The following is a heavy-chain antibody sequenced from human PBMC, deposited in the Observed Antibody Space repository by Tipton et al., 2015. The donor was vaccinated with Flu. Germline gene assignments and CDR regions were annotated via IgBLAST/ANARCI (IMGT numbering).Heavy chain of an antibody. CDR3: ARVLVVAAIPFDY. CDR1: GASISSGRYY. V-gene: IGHV4-39*07. Sequence: TLSLTCTVSGASISSGRYYWAWIRQPPGKGLEWVGSVYYSGTTYYNPSRKSRVTISVDTSKNQFSLKVSSVTAAATAVYYCARVLVVAAIPFDYWGQGILVIVSS. J-gene: IGHJ4*02. D-gene: IGHD2-15*01. CDR2: VYYSGTT.